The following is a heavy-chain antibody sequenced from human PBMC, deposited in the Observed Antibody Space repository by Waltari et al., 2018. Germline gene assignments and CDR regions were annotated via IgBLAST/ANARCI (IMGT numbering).Heavy chain of an antibody. CDR1: GYTFTSYA. V-gene: IGHV1-3*01. CDR3: ARALAIDYDYIWGTSGYFDY. D-gene: IGHD3-16*01. Sequence: QVQLVQSGAEVKKPGASVKVSCKASGYTFTSYAMHWVRQAPGQRLEWMGWINAGNGNTKYSQKFQGRVTITRDTSASTAYMLLSSLRSEDTAVYYCARALAIDYDYIWGTSGYFDYWGQGTLVTVSS. J-gene: IGHJ4*02. CDR2: INAGNGNT.